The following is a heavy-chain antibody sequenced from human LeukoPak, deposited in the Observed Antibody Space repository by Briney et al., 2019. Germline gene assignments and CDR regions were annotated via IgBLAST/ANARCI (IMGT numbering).Heavy chain of an antibody. CDR3: AREGRGYYDSSGYYASDY. Sequence: ASVKVSCKASGGTFSSYAISWVRQAPGQGLEWMGGIIPIFGTANYAQKFQGRVTITADESTSTAYMELSSLRSEDTAVYYCAREGRGYYDSSGYYASDYWGQGTLVTVSS. CDR2: IIPIFGTA. D-gene: IGHD3-22*01. CDR1: GGTFSSYA. V-gene: IGHV1-69*13. J-gene: IGHJ4*02.